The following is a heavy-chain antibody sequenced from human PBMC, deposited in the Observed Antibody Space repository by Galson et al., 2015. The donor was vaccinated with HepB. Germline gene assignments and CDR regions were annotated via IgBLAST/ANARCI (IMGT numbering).Heavy chain of an antibody. Sequence: SLRLSCAASGFTFSDYYMTWIRQAPGKGLEWLSYISASATSTNYADSVKGRFTISRDNAKNSLYLQMNSLTAEDTAVFYCARVAAADYGDHAHFDYWGQGTLVTVSS. CDR2: ISASATST. CDR3: ARVAAADYGDHAHFDY. V-gene: IGHV3-11*06. CDR1: GFTFSDYY. J-gene: IGHJ4*02. D-gene: IGHD4-17*01.